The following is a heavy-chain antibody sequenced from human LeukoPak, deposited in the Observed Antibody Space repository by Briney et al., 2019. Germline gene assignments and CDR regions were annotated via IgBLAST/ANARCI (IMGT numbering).Heavy chain of an antibody. CDR2: INHSGST. CDR3: ARGYDFWSLDY. Sequence: SETLSPTCAVYGGSFSGYYWSWIRQPPGKGLEWIGEINHSGSTNYNPSLKSRVTISVDTSKNQFSLKLSSVTAADTAVYYCARGYDFWSLDYWGQGTLVTVSS. CDR1: GGSFSGYY. V-gene: IGHV4-34*01. D-gene: IGHD3-3*01. J-gene: IGHJ4*02.